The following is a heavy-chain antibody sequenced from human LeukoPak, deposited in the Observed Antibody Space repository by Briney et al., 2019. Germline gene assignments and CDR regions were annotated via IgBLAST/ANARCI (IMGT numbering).Heavy chain of an antibody. CDR2: IYYSGST. CDR1: GGSISSYY. CDR3: AGSRGSYGC. J-gene: IGHJ4*02. V-gene: IGHV4-59*01. D-gene: IGHD1-26*01. Sequence: SETLSLTCTVSGGSISSYYWSWIRQPPGKGLEWIGYIYYSGSTSYNPSLKSRVTISVDTSKNQFSLKLSSVTAADTAVYYCAGSRGSYGCWGQGTLVTVSS.